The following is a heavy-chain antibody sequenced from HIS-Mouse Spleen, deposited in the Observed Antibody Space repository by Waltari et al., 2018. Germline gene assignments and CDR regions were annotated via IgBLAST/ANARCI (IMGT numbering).Heavy chain of an antibody. CDR2: IYYSGST. D-gene: IGHD3-10*01. Sequence: QLQLQESGPGLVKPSETLSLTCTVSGGSIRSSSYYLGWIRQPPGKGLEWIGSIYYSGSTYYNPSLKSRVTISVDTSKNQFSLKLSSVTAADTAVYYCARSGNWYFDLWGRGTLVTVSS. CDR1: GGSIRSSSYY. CDR3: ARSGNWYFDL. V-gene: IGHV4-39*01. J-gene: IGHJ2*01.